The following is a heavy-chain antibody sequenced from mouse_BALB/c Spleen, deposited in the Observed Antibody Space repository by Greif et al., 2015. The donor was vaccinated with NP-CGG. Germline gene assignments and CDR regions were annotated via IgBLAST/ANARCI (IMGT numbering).Heavy chain of an antibody. J-gene: IGHJ3*01. V-gene: IGHV5-4*02. CDR2: ISDGGNYT. CDR3: ARGPWFAY. Sequence: EVKLMESGGGLVKPGGSLKLSCAASGFTFSDYYMYWVRQTPEKRLEWVATISDGGNYTYYPDSVKGRFTISRDNAKNNLYLQMSSLKSEDTAMYYCARGPWFAYWGQGTLVTVSA. CDR1: GFTFSDYY.